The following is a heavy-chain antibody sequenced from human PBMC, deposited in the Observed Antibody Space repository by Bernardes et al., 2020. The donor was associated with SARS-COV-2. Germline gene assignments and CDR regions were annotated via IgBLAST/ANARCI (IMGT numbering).Heavy chain of an antibody. CDR3: ARRTWTSYFDY. J-gene: IGHJ4*02. Sequence: GESLKLSCKGSGYRFTSYWIGWVRQMPGKGLEWMGIIYPGDSDTRYSPSFQGQVTISADKSISTAYLQWSSLKASDTAMYYCARRTWTSYFDYWGQGTLVTVSS. CDR2: IYPGDSDT. D-gene: IGHD2-2*01. V-gene: IGHV5-51*01. CDR1: GYRFTSYW.